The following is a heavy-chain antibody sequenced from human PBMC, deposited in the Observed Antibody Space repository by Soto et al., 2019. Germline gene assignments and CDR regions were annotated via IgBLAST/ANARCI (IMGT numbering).Heavy chain of an antibody. J-gene: IGHJ1*01. CDR1: GYTFTSYG. CDR3: ARDSGYCSGGSCYFEYFQH. D-gene: IGHD2-15*01. V-gene: IGHV1-18*01. CDR2: ISAYNGNT. Sequence: ASVKVSCKASGYTFTSYGISWVRQAPGQGLEWMGWISAYNGNTNYAQKLQGRVTMTTDTSTSTAYMELRSLRSDDTAVYYCARDSGYCSGGSCYFEYFQHWGQGTLVTVSS.